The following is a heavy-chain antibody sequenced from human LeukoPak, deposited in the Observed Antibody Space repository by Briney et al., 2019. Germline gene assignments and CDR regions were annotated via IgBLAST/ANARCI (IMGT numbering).Heavy chain of an antibody. V-gene: IGHV3-23*01. CDR1: GFTFTTYA. CDR3: AQGGGSQFHS. Sequence: PGGSLRHSCEASGFTFTTYAMSWVRQAPGKGLEWASSVSNTGGITYYADSVKGRFTISRDNSKNTLYLQMNSLRAGDTAVYFCAQGGGSQFHSWGQGTLVTVSS. CDR2: VSNTGGIT. D-gene: IGHD1-26*01. J-gene: IGHJ4*02.